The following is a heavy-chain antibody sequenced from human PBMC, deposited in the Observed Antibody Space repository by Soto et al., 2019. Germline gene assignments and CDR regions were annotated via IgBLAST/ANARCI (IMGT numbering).Heavy chain of an antibody. D-gene: IGHD3-3*01. V-gene: IGHV1-3*01. J-gene: IGHJ4*02. CDR3: ARYLTYYDFPLDY. CDR2: INAGHGNT. Sequence: ASVKVSCKASGYTFTSYAMHWVRQAPGQRLEWMGWINAGHGNTKYSQKFQGRVTITRDTSASTAYMELSSLRSEDTAVYYCARYLTYYDFPLDYWGQGTMVTVSS. CDR1: GYTFTSYA.